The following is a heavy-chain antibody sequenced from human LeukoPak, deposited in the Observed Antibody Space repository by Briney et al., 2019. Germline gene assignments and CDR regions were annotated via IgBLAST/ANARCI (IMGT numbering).Heavy chain of an antibody. CDR1: GGSISSGDYY. CDR3: ARDRGGGSGSYYNDGWFDP. D-gene: IGHD3-10*01. CDR2: IYYSGST. V-gene: IGHV4-30-4*01. J-gene: IGHJ5*02. Sequence: PSETLSLTCTVSGGSISSGDYYWSWIRQPPGKGLEWIGYIYYSGSTYYNPSLKSRVTISVDTSKNQFSLKLSSVTAADTAVYYCARDRGGGSGSYYNDGWFDPWGQGTLVTVSS.